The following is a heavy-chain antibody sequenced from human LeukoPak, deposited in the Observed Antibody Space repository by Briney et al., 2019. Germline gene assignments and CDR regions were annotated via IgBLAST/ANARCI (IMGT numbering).Heavy chain of an antibody. Sequence: PGGSLRLSCAASGFTFNSYWMSWVRQAPGKGLEWVANIKQDGSEKYYVDSVKGRFTISRDNAKNSLYLQMNSLRAEDTAVYYCARARIQLWLLEFDYWGQGTLVTVSS. J-gene: IGHJ4*02. V-gene: IGHV3-7*01. CDR3: ARARIQLWLLEFDY. CDR2: IKQDGSEK. CDR1: GFTFNSYW. D-gene: IGHD5-18*01.